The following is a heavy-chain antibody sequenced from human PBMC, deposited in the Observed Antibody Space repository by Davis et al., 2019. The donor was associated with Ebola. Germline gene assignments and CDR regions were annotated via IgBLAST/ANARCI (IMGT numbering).Heavy chain of an antibody. Sequence: KVSCKGSGYNFASYSIGWVRQRPGIGLEWMGIIYPGDPDTRYSPSFEGQVTISADKSISTAYLQWSSLKASDTAMYYCARHSKEWLVEFDYWGQGTLVTVSS. CDR3: ARHSKEWLVEFDY. CDR2: IYPGDPDT. V-gene: IGHV5-51*01. J-gene: IGHJ4*02. CDR1: GYNFASYS. D-gene: IGHD6-19*01.